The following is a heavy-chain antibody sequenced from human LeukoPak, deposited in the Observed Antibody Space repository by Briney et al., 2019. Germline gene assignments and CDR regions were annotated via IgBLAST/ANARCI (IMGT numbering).Heavy chain of an antibody. CDR3: ARESHVSREDS. J-gene: IGHJ4*02. D-gene: IGHD1-26*01. CDR1: GYTFTSYG. CDR2: ISANNGDT. Sequence: ASVKVSCKASGYTFTSYGISWVRQAPGQGLEWVGWISANNGDTDYAQKFQARVTMTTDTSTSTAYMELRSLRSDDTAVHYCARESHVSREDSWGQGTLVTVSS. V-gene: IGHV1-18*01.